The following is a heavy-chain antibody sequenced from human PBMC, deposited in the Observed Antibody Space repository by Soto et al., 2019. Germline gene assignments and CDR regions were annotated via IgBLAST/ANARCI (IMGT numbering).Heavy chain of an antibody. CDR3: ARDNSSSWQSYYYYMDV. J-gene: IGHJ6*03. D-gene: IGHD6-13*01. Sequence: GGSLRLSCAASGFTFSSYSMNWVRQAPGKGLEWVSYISSSSSTIYYADSVKGRFTISRDNAKNSLYLQMNSLRAEDTAVYYCARDNSSSWQSYYYYMDVWGKGTTVTVSS. V-gene: IGHV3-48*01. CDR2: ISSSSSTI. CDR1: GFTFSSYS.